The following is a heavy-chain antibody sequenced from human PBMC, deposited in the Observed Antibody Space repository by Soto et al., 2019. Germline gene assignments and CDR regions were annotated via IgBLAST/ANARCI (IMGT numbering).Heavy chain of an antibody. V-gene: IGHV3-15*07. CDR2: IQSKTDGGTV. J-gene: IGHJ4*02. CDR3: TTAERGGSYYSDY. D-gene: IGHD1-26*01. CDR1: GFTFTSAW. Sequence: EVQLLESGGGLVRPGESLRLSCAASGFTFTSAWINSVRQAPGKGLEWAGRIQSKTDGGTVDYGAPVKGRFTISRDDSKNTAYLQMNSLRNEDTAVYYCTTAERGGSYYSDYWGQGTLVTVSS.